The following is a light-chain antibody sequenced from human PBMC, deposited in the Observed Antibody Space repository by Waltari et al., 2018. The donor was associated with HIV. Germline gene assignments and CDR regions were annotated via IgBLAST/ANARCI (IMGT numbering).Light chain of an antibody. V-gene: IGLV3-21*04. CDR2: YDS. Sequence: SYLLTQPHSLSVAPGKTARIICGGNKIGSKGVHWYQHKPSQATVLFIYYDSHLPSGIPERFSGSKSGNTATLTISRVESGDEADYYCQLWDGTGDHPGVFVTGTQVTVL. J-gene: IGLJ1*01. CDR1: KIGSKG. CDR3: QLWDGTGDHPGV.